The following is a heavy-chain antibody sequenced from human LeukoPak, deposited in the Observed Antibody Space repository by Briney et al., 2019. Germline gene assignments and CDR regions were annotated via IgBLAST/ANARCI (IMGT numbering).Heavy chain of an antibody. J-gene: IGHJ4*02. V-gene: IGHV1-46*01. D-gene: IGHD6-25*01. Sequence: LEWIGIITPSGGSTSYAQKFQGRVTMTRDTSTSTVYMELSSLRSEDTAVYYCARETAHYDYWGQGTLVTVSS. CDR3: ARETAHYDY. CDR2: ITPSGGST.